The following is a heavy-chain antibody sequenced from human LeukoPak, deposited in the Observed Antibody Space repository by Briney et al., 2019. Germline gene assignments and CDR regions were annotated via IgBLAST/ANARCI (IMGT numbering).Heavy chain of an antibody. J-gene: IGHJ4*02. V-gene: IGHV3-21*01. CDR2: ISVRSNYI. D-gene: IGHD3-22*01. Sequence: GGSLRLSCAASGYTFSSYSINWVRQAQGKGLEWVSSISVRSNYIYYADSVRGRFRISRDDARDSLYLQMNSLRAEDTAVYYCVRLRRNSDTSGFYYYYDFWGQGTLVAVSS. CDR3: VRLRRNSDTSGFYYYYDF. CDR1: GYTFSSYS.